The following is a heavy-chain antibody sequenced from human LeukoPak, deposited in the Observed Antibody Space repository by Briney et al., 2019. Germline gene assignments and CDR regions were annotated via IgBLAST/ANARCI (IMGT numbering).Heavy chain of an antibody. CDR1: GFTFSSYE. CDR3: ARGGAYSGYDSNYNFDY. Sequence: GGSLRLSCAASGFTFSSYEMNWVRQAPGKGLEWVSYISSSGSTIYYADSVKGRFTISRDNAKNSLYLQMNSLRAEDTAVYYCARGGAYSGYDSNYNFDYWGQGTLVTVSS. CDR2: ISSSGSTI. J-gene: IGHJ4*02. D-gene: IGHD5-12*01. V-gene: IGHV3-48*03.